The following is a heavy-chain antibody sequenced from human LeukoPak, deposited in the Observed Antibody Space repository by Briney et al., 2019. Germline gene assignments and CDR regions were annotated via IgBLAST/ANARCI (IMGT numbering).Heavy chain of an antibody. Sequence: GGSLRLSCVASGFTFEDYTMHWVRQAPGKTLEWVSLISWDGTTYYTDSVKGRFTITRDNSKNSLYLQMDTLRSEDTAFYYCAKDLSYESSGHVLEYWGQGTLVTVSS. CDR1: GFTFEDYT. CDR2: ISWDGTT. V-gene: IGHV3-43*01. D-gene: IGHD3-22*01. J-gene: IGHJ4*02. CDR3: AKDLSYESSGHVLEY.